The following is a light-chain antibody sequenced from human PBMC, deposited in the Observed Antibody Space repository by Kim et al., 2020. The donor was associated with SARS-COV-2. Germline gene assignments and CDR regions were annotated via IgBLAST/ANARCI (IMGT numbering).Light chain of an antibody. Sequence: EIVLTQSPATLSLSPGERATLSCRASQTISSDYLAWYQQKPGQAPRLLIYGASSRATGIPDRFSGSRSGTDFTLTISRLEPEDFAVYYCQQYDRTSYTFGQGTKVDIK. CDR2: GAS. CDR3: QQYDRTSYT. J-gene: IGKJ2*01. V-gene: IGKV3-20*01. CDR1: QTISSDY.